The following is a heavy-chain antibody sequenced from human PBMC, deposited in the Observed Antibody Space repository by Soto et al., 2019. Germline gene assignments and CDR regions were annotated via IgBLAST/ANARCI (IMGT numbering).Heavy chain of an antibody. Sequence: EVQLVESGGGLIQTGGSLRLSCTAPGFSVTSNYMSGVRQAPGKGLEWVSLIYAGGSTTYADSVKGRFTASIDNSNNTLFLQMNSLRAEDTALYYCARGSWGISWPNFFDYWGRGVLVTVSS. J-gene: IGHJ4*02. D-gene: IGHD6-13*01. V-gene: IGHV3-53*01. CDR2: IYAGGST. CDR3: ARGSWGISWPNFFDY. CDR1: GFSVTSNY.